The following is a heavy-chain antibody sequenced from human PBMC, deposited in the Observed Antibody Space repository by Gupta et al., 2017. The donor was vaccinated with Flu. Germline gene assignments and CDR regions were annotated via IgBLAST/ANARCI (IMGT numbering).Heavy chain of an antibody. Sequence: EVQLVQSGAEVKKSGESLKISCKGSGYIFTTYWIAWVRQMPGKGLEWMAIIFPGDADTRYSPSFEGHVTISADKSISTAYLQWSNLKASDTAMYVCARLGNSPRQDVFDIWGQGTRVTVSS. CDR3: ARLGNSPRQDVFDI. CDR2: IFPGDADT. D-gene: IGHD3-16*01. CDR1: GYIFTTYW. J-gene: IGHJ3*02. V-gene: IGHV5-51*03.